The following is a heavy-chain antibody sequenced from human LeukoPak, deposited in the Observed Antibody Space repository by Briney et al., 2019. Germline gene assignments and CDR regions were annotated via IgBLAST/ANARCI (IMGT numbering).Heavy chain of an antibody. Sequence: GGSLRLSCGASGFSVTENYMSWVRQAPGEGLEWVSVLYTGGSSYYADSVKGRFTISRDNSKNTLYLQMNSLRAEDTAVYYSVGELLPYYGMDVWGQGTTVTVSS. V-gene: IGHV3-66*01. CDR2: LYTGGSS. J-gene: IGHJ6*02. D-gene: IGHD3-10*01. CDR3: VGELLPYYGMDV. CDR1: GFSVTENY.